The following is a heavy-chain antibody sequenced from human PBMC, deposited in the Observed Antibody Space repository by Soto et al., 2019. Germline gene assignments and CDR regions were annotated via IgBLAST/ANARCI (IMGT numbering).Heavy chain of an antibody. CDR3: ARDSYPGSSSWYGPYYYGMDV. V-gene: IGHV3-30-3*01. CDR1: GFTFSSYA. CDR2: ISYDGSNK. Sequence: AGGSLRLSCAASGFTFSSYAMHWVRQAPGKGLEWVAVISYDGSNKYYADSVKGRFTISRDNSKNTLYLQMNSLRAEDTAVYYCARDSYPGSSSWYGPYYYGMDVWGQGTTVTVSS. J-gene: IGHJ6*02. D-gene: IGHD6-13*01.